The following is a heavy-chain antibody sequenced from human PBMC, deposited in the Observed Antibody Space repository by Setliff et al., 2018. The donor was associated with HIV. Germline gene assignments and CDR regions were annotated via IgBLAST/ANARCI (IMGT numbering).Heavy chain of an antibody. V-gene: IGHV3-30*02. CDR3: AKDRAPGNPPQQWLGD. J-gene: IGHJ4*02. Sequence: PGGSLRLSCAASGFTFSSYGMNWVRQAPGKGLEWVAVIWDDGSNKYYADSVKGRFTISRDNSKDALYLQMNSLRGEDTAVYYCAKDRAPGNPPQQWLGDWGQGTLVTVSS. CDR1: GFTFSSYG. CDR2: IWDDGSNK. D-gene: IGHD6-19*01.